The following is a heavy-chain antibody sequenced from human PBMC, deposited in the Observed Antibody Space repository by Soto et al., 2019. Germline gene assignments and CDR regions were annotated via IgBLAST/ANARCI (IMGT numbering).Heavy chain of an antibody. CDR1: GFTFSSYA. CDR3: AKGTVAGTLSRLGLFDY. Sequence: PGGSLRLSCAASGFTFSSYAMSWVRQAPGKGLEWVSAISGSGGSTYYADSVKGRFTISRDNSKNTLYLQMNSLRAEDTAVYYCAKGTVAGTLSRLGLFDYWGQGTLVTVS. J-gene: IGHJ4*02. CDR2: ISGSGGST. D-gene: IGHD6-19*01. V-gene: IGHV3-23*01.